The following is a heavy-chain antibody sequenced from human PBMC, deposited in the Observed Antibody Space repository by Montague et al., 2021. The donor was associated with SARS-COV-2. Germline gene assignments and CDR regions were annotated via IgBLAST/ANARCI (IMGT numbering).Heavy chain of an antibody. V-gene: IGHV2-70*11. Sequence: PALVKPTQTLILTCSLSGLSLNTRRVCVSWIRQPPGKALGWLERIDWDEDKNYNIFLKSRLPISKDTPTNQVVLTITNRDPVDTGTYYCAWSTDEFFYPYGMVVWGQGTTVTVSS. D-gene: IGHD2-21*02. CDR3: AWSTDEFFYPYGMVV. CDR2: IDWDEDK. J-gene: IGHJ6*02. CDR1: GLSLNTRRVC.